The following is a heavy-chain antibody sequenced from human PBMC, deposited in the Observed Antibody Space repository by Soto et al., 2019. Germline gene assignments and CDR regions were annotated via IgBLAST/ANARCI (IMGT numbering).Heavy chain of an antibody. CDR3: ARSHLDRFDP. V-gene: IGHV5-10-1*01. J-gene: IGHJ5*02. CDR2: IDPSDSDT. CDR1: GFSFTAYW. Sequence: PGGSLKISFRGFGFSFTAYWIDWVRQMPGKGLEWMGRIDPSDSDTSYSPSFQGHVTFSADKSTSTAYLQWDSLKPSDSAIYYCARSHLDRFDPWGQGTQVTVSS.